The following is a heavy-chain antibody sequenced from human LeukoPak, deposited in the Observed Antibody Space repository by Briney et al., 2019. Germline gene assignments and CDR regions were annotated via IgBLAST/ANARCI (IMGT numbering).Heavy chain of an antibody. CDR1: GYTFTSYG. CDR3: ARSGGSMIVVVNDY. J-gene: IGHJ4*02. V-gene: IGHV1-18*01. Sequence: GASVKVSCKASGYTFTSYGISWVRQAPGQGLEWMGWISAYNGNTNYAQRLQGRVTMTTDTSTSTAYMELRSLRSDDTAVYYCARSGGSMIVVVNDYWGQGTLVTVSS. CDR2: ISAYNGNT. D-gene: IGHD3-22*01.